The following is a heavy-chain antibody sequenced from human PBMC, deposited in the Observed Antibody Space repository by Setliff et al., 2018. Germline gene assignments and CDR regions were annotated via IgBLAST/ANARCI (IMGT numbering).Heavy chain of an antibody. D-gene: IGHD1-26*01. V-gene: IGHV1-3*01. Sequence: ASVKVSCKASGGTSTTYAIHWVRQAPGQGLEWMGWINAGNGNIRYSQNFQGRVTITRDTSASTAYMELSSLTSEDTAIYYCARGDVYSGSYYHFDYWCQGTLVTVSS. CDR3: ARGDVYSGSYYHFDY. CDR1: GGTSTTYA. J-gene: IGHJ4*02. CDR2: INAGNGNI.